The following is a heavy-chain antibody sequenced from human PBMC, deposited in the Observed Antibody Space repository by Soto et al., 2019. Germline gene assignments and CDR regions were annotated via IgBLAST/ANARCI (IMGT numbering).Heavy chain of an antibody. J-gene: IGHJ6*02. CDR1: EYTFTSYD. CDR3: ARWGVGPRFYYYGMDV. D-gene: IGHD3-16*01. V-gene: IGHV1-8*01. CDR2: MNPNSGNT. Sequence: GASVKVSCKASEYTFTSYDINWARQATGQGLEWMGWMNPNSGNTGYAQKFQGRVTMTRNTSISTAYMELSSLRSEDTAVYYCARWGVGPRFYYYGMDVWGQGTTVTVSS.